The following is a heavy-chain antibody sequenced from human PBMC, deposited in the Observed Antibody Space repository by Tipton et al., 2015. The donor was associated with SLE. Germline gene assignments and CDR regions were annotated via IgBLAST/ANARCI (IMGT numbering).Heavy chain of an antibody. CDR2: VYYTGTT. V-gene: IGHV4-39*07. Sequence: TLSLTCTVSGDSISGTTYSWAWIRQSPGKGLDWIGSVYYTGTTFHNPSLKSRVTISIDGSKNQFSLRLTSVTAADTAVYFCARHLGAHNWNYWGQGTLVTVSS. J-gene: IGHJ4*02. CDR3: ARHLGAHNWNY. D-gene: IGHD1-20*01. CDR1: GDSISGTTYS.